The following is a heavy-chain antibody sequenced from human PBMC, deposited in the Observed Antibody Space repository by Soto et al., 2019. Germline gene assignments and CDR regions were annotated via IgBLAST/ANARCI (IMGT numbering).Heavy chain of an antibody. D-gene: IGHD6-19*01. CDR1: GGSISSSSYY. J-gene: IGHJ5*02. CDR3: ARHEVAVAGVSNWFDP. CDR2: IYYSGST. Sequence: QLQLQESGPGLVKPSETLSLTCTVSGGSISSSSYYWGLIRQPPGKGLEWIGSIYYSGSTYYNPSFKSRVTISVDTSKNQFSLKLSSVTAADTAVYYCARHEVAVAGVSNWFDPWGQGTLVTVSS. V-gene: IGHV4-39*01.